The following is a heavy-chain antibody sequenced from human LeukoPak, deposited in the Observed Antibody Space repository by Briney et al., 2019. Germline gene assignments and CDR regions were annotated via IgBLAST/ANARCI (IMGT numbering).Heavy chain of an antibody. CDR2: ISYDGSNK. CDR3: ARLGPGRYDSSGYEDY. J-gene: IGHJ4*02. D-gene: IGHD3-22*01. CDR1: GFTFSSYA. Sequence: GGSLRLSCAASGFTFSSYAMHWVRQAPGKGLEWVAVISYDGSNKYYADSVKGRFTISRDNSKNTLYLQMNSLRAEDTAVYYRARLGPGRYDSSGYEDYWGQGTLVTVSS. V-gene: IGHV3-30-3*01.